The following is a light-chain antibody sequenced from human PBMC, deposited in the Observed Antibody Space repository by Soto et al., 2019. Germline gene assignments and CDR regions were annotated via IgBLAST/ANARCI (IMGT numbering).Light chain of an antibody. CDR2: DVS. V-gene: IGLV2-14*01. Sequence: QSALTQPASVSGSPGQSITISCTGTSSDVGGYNYVSWYQQHPGKAPKLMIYDVSNRPSGVSNRFSGSKSANTASLTISGLQAEDEADYYCSSYTGSSTYVVFGGGTKPTVL. CDR3: SSYTGSSTYVV. CDR1: SSDVGGYNY. J-gene: IGLJ2*01.